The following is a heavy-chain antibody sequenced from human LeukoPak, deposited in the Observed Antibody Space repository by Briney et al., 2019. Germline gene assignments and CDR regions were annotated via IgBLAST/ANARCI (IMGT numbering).Heavy chain of an antibody. CDR3: ARADIWFGAYYFDY. CDR1: GFTFNRYG. V-gene: IGHV3-30*19. CDR2: ISYDGSNK. D-gene: IGHD3-10*01. Sequence: GGSLRLSCAASGFTFNRYGMHWVRQAPGKGLEWVAVISYDGSNKYYADSVKGRFTISRDNSKNTLYLQMNSLGAEDTAVYYCARADIWFGAYYFDYWGQGTLVTVSS. J-gene: IGHJ4*02.